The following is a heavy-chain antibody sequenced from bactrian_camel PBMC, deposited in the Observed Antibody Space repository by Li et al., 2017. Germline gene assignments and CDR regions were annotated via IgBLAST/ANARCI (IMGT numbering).Heavy chain of an antibody. V-gene: IGHV3S53*01. Sequence: HVQLVESGGGSVQAGGSLKLSCAASGYIFTDCGMGWYRQVAGKERELVASLRYDGSAGYADSVRGRFTISRDNAKNTLYLQLDSLSTEDTATYYCAKGRPRLGLVAADLDRGQGTQVTVS. CDR3: AKGRPRLGLVAADLD. J-gene: IGHJ4*01. CDR1: GYIFTDCG. CDR2: LRYDGSA. D-gene: IGHD7*01.